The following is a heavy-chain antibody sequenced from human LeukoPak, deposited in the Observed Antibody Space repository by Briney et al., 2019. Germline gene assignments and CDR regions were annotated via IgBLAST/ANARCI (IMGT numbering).Heavy chain of an antibody. D-gene: IGHD6-13*01. CDR1: GGSFSGYY. J-gene: IGHJ4*02. Sequence: SETLSLTCGVNGGSFSGYYWNWIRKTPGKGLEWIGEINHSGSTNYNPSLKRRVTISVDTSQKQFSLRLTSVTAADTAVYYCARGRYLTTLGGAAAGFLDSWGQGTLVTVSS. CDR3: ARGRYLTTLGGAAAGFLDS. V-gene: IGHV4-34*01. CDR2: INHSGST.